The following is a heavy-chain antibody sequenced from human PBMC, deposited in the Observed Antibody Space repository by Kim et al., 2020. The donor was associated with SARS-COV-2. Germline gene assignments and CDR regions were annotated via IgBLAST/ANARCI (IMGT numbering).Heavy chain of an antibody. D-gene: IGHD6-13*01. J-gene: IGHJ6*02. Sequence: SGKRRFTISRDNAKNTLYLQMNSLRAEDTAVYYCAKPLQQLVYYDYGMDVWGQGTTVTVSS. CDR3: AKPLQQLVYYDYGMDV. V-gene: IGHV3-23*01.